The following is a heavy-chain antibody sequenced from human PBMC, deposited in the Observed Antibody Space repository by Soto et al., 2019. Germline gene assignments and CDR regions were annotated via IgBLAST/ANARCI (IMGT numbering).Heavy chain of an antibody. D-gene: IGHD2-21*02. J-gene: IGHJ6*03. Sequence: QVQLVASGGGVVQPGRSLRLSCAASGFTFSVYDMHWVRQAPGKGLEWVAFISYVGSNKDYADSVKGRLTISRDNSKNTLYLQMNSLRGEDTAVYYCAKVAVGDDHHYYYMDVWGKWTTVSVSS. V-gene: IGHV3-30*18. CDR1: GFTFSVYD. CDR3: AKVAVGDDHHYYYMDV. CDR2: ISYVGSNK.